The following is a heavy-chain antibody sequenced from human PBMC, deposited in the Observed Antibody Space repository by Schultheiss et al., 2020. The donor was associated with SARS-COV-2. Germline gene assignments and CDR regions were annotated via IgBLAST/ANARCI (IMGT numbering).Heavy chain of an antibody. J-gene: IGHJ4*02. V-gene: IGHV3-15*01. CDR2: IKSKTDGGTT. CDR3: TTDRLPPTPIVGAYYFDY. D-gene: IGHD1-26*01. CDR1: GFTFSNAW. Sequence: GGSLRLSCAASGFTFSNAWMSWVRQAPGKGLEWVGRIKSKTDGGTTDYAAPVKGRFTISRDDSKNTLYLQMNSLKTEDTAVYYCTTDRLPPTPIVGAYYFDYWGQGTLVTVSS.